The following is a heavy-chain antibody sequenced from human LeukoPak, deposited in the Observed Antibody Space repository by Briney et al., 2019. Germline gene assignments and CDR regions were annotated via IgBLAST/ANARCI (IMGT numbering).Heavy chain of an antibody. CDR3: ARGDRVDYAFDI. CDR1: GGSISSSSYY. D-gene: IGHD3-9*01. Sequence: PSETLSLTCTVSGGSISSSSYYWGWIRQPPGKGLEWIGSIYYSGSTYYNPSLKSRVTISLDTSKNQFSLKLSSVTAADTAVYYCARGDRVDYAFDIWGQGTMVTVSS. CDR2: IYYSGST. J-gene: IGHJ3*02. V-gene: IGHV4-39*01.